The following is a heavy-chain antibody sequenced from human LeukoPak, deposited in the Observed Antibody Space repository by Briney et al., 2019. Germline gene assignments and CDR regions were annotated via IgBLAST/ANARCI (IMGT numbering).Heavy chain of an antibody. J-gene: IGHJ4*02. CDR3: ARVLRAASWRSYDY. D-gene: IGHD5-18*01. CDR2: IYYNGDT. CDR1: GGSVSNSLYY. Sequence: SETLSLTCTVSGGSVSNSLYYWSWIRQPPGKGLEWIGYIYYNGDTNYNPSLKSRVIISIDTSSNQFSLRLNSMTAADTAVYYCARVLRAASWRSYDYWGQGSLVTASS. V-gene: IGHV4-61*01.